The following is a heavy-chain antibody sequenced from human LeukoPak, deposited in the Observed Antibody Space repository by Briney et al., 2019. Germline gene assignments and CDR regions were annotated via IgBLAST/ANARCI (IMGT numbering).Heavy chain of an antibody. CDR3: ARGEATVTANWFDP. CDR1: GGSFSGYY. CDR2: INHSGST. Sequence: SETLSLTCAVYGGSFSGYYWSWTRQPPGKGLEWIGEINHSGSTNYNPSLKSRVTISVDTSKNQFSLKLSSVTAADTAVYYCARGEATVTANWFDPWGQGTLVTVSS. V-gene: IGHV4-34*01. D-gene: IGHD4-17*01. J-gene: IGHJ5*02.